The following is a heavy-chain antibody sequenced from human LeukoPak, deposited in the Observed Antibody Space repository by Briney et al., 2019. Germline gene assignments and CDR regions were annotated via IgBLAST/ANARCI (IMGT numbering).Heavy chain of an antibody. CDR1: GFTFTTYG. V-gene: IGHV3-33*01. D-gene: IGHD5-12*01. J-gene: IGHJ4*02. Sequence: PGGSLRLSCAVSGFTFTTYGMHGVRQARGKGLEWVAVIWQDGNNKYYADSVKGRFTISRDNSKNTLYLQMNSLRAEDTAVYYCVRDPYEAYWGQGTLVTVSS. CDR3: VRDPYEAY. CDR2: IWQDGNNK.